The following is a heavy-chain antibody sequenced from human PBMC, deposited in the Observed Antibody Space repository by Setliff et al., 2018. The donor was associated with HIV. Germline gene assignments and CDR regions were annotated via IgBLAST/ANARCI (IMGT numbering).Heavy chain of an antibody. CDR1: GGSFSGYY. V-gene: IGHV4-34*01. J-gene: IGHJ3*02. CDR2: INHSGST. CDR3: ARESLNLGELSSNPDASDI. D-gene: IGHD3-16*02. Sequence: SETLSLTCAVYGGSFSGYYWSWIRQPPGKGLEWIGEINHSGSTNYNPSLKSPVTISVDTSKNQFSLKLSFVTAADTAVYYCARESLNLGELSSNPDASDIWGQGTMVTVSS.